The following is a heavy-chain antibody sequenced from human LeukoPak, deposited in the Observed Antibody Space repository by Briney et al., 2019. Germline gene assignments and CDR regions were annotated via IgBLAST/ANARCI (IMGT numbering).Heavy chain of an antibody. CDR1: GYTFSTYG. Sequence: ASVKGSCKASGYTFSTYGISWVRQAPGQGLGWMGWISAYNGNTLYAQKFQDRVTMTTDTSTSTAYMELRSLRSDDTAVYFCAREGGGSVWYFDLWGRGTLVTVSS. J-gene: IGHJ2*01. CDR2: ISAYNGNT. D-gene: IGHD6-25*01. CDR3: AREGGGSVWYFDL. V-gene: IGHV1-18*01.